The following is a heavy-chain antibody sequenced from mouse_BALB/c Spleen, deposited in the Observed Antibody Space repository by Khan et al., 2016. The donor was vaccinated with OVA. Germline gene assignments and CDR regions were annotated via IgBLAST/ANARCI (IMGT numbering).Heavy chain of an antibody. CDR1: GYSITSGYG. Sequence: EVQLVESGPGLVKPSQSLSLTCTVTGYSITSGYGRNVNRQFPGNKLECMGIIRYSGNTNYNPSLKNRTTLTPDKSKNQFFLQLNSVTSEDTSTYCGARTAWIEYWGQGTTLTVSS. V-gene: IGHV3-1*02. D-gene: IGHD1-2*01. CDR3: ARTAWIEY. CDR2: IRYSGNT. J-gene: IGHJ2*01.